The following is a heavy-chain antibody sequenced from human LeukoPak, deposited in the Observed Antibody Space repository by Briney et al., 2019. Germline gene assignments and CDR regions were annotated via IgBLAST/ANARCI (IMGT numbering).Heavy chain of an antibody. CDR3: ARTGHSSSKVFDY. V-gene: IGHV4-34*01. D-gene: IGHD6-6*01. CDR1: GGSFSGYY. J-gene: IGHJ4*02. Sequence: ASETLSLTCAVYGGSFSGYYWSWIRQPPGKGLEWIGEINHSGSTNYNPSLKSRVTISVDTSKNQFSLKLSSVTAADTAVYYCARTGHSSSKVFDYWGQGTLVTVSS. CDR2: INHSGST.